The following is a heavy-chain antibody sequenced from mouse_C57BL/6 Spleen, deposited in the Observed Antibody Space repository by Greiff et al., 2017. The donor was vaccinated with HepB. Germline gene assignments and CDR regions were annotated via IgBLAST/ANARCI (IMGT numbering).Heavy chain of an antibody. D-gene: IGHD2-2*01. Sequence: QVQLQQPGAELVKPGASVKLSCKASGYTFTSYWMHWVKQRPGQGLEWIGMIHPNSGSTNYNEKFKSKATLTVDKSSSTAYMQLSSLTSEDSAVYYCARWSYYGYDRGYAMDYWGQGTSVTVSS. CDR2: IHPNSGST. CDR3: ARWSYYGYDRGYAMDY. V-gene: IGHV1-64*01. CDR1: GYTFTSYW. J-gene: IGHJ4*01.